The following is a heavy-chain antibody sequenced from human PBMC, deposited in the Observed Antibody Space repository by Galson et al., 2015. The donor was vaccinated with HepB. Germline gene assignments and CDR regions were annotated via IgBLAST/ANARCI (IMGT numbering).Heavy chain of an antibody. CDR2: ISWDGGST. J-gene: IGHJ4*02. CDR3: AKDSNYDFWSGYYTGMDY. CDR1: GFTFDDYT. Sequence: SLRLSCAASGFTFDDYTMHWVRQAPGKGLEWVSLISWDGGSTYYADSVKGRFTISRDNSKNSLYLQMNSLRTEDTALYYCAKDSNYDFWSGYYTGMDYWGQGTLVTVSS. D-gene: IGHD3-3*01. V-gene: IGHV3-43*01.